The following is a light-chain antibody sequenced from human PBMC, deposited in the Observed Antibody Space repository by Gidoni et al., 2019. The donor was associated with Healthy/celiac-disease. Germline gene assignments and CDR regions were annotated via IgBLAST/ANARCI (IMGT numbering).Light chain of an antibody. CDR2: GAS. V-gene: IGKV3-20*01. CDR3: QQYGSSRWT. J-gene: IGKJ1*01. CDR1: QSVSSSY. Sequence: TVLTQSPGTLSLSPVERATLSCRASQSVSSSYLAWYQQKPGQAPRLLIYGASSRATGIPDRFSGSGSGTDFTLTISRLEPEDFAVYYCQQYGSSRWTFGQGTKVEIK.